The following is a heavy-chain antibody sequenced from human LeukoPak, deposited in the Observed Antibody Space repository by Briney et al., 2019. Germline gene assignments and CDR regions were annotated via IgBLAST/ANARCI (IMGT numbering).Heavy chain of an antibody. D-gene: IGHD2-2*02. V-gene: IGHV4-59*08. J-gene: IGHJ5*02. Sequence: SETLSLTCTVSGGSLNTYYWTWIRQAPGKALEWIGYIYYTGTTYYNPSLESRVTISVDTSKNQFSLKLSSVTAADTAVYYCARHIVVVPAAISGWFDPWGQGTLVTVSS. CDR1: GGSLNTYY. CDR2: IYYTGTT. CDR3: ARHIVVVPAAISGWFDP.